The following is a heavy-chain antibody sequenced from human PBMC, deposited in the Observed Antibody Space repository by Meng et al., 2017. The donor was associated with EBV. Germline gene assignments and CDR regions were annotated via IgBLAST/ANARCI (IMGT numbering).Heavy chain of an antibody. Sequence: QVQLLQSGAEGKKPGSWVKGSCRTSGGTFRSDAVSWVRQAPGQGLEWMGGLIPMVGAPHYAQKFQGRVTIIADESTSTHSMELNSLRSEDTAMYYCASESGRGFTPDYWGQGTLVTVSS. J-gene: IGHJ4*02. CDR1: GGTFRSDA. D-gene: IGHD3-10*01. CDR2: LIPMVGAP. V-gene: IGHV1-69*01. CDR3: ASESGRGFTPDY.